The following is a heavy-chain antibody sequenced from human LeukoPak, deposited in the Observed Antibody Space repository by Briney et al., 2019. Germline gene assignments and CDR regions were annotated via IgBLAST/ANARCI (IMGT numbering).Heavy chain of an antibody. CDR1: GYTFTGYY. D-gene: IGHD3-22*01. V-gene: IGHV1-2*06. CDR3: ARSLGDSSGYLAFDY. J-gene: IGHJ4*02. CDR2: INPSSGGT. Sequence: ASVKVSCKASGYTFTGYYMHWVRQAPGQGLEWMGRINPSSGGTNYAQKFQGRVTMTRDTSISTAYMELSRLRSDDTAVYYCARSLGDSSGYLAFDYWGQGTLVTVSS.